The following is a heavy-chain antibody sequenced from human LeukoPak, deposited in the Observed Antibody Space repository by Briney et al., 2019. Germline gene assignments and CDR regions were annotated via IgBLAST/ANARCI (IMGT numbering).Heavy chain of an antibody. CDR2: IDYSGST. J-gene: IGHJ6*02. Sequence: PSETLSLTCTVSGGSISSYYWSWIRQPPGKGLEWIGYIDYSGSTNYNPSLKSRVTISADTSKNQFSLRLSSVTAADTAVYYCVGDITIFGVVITPGNVWGQGTTVTVSS. CDR1: GGSISSYY. V-gene: IGHV4-59*01. D-gene: IGHD3-3*01. CDR3: VGDITIFGVVITPGNV.